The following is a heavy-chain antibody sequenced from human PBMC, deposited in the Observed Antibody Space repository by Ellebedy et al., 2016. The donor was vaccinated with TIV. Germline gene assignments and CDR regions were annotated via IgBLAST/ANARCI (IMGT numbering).Heavy chain of an antibody. D-gene: IGHD1-20*01. CDR2: MNPNSGNT. Sequence: ASVKVSCXASGGTFSSYDINWVRQATGQGLEWMGWMNPNSGNTGYAQKFQGRVTMTRNTSISTAYMELSSLRSEDTAVYYCARVPGITGTPYYFDYWGQGTLVTVSS. CDR1: GGTFSSYD. V-gene: IGHV1-8*02. J-gene: IGHJ4*02. CDR3: ARVPGITGTPYYFDY.